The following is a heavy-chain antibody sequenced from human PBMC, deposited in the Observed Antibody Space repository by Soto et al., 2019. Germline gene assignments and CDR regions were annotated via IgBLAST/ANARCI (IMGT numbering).Heavy chain of an antibody. CDR2: IIPIFATA. J-gene: IGHJ6*02. Sequence: SVKVSCKASGGSFSNYAINWVRQAPGQGLEWMGGIIPIFATANHAQKFQGRLTITADESTSTAYMELSSLRSEDTAVYYCARDKGAGTTTLAYYYGMDVWGQGTTVTVSS. CDR1: GGSFSNYA. D-gene: IGHD1-1*01. CDR3: ARDKGAGTTTLAYYYGMDV. V-gene: IGHV1-69*13.